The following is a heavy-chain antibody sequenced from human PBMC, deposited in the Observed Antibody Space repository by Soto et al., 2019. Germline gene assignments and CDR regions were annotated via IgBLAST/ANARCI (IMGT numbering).Heavy chain of an antibody. V-gene: IGHV3-53*01. CDR3: ARGEEWGWRHYFDL. D-gene: IGHD3-3*01. CDR2: IYSGGSA. Sequence: EVQLVESGGDLILPGGSLRISCAASGFSASATYMSWVRQAPGKGLEWVSVIYSGGSASYADSVKGRFTISRDNSKNTVYIQMNNMRADDTGDYYCARGEEWGWRHYFDLWGQGTPVTVSS. J-gene: IGHJ4*02. CDR1: GFSASATY.